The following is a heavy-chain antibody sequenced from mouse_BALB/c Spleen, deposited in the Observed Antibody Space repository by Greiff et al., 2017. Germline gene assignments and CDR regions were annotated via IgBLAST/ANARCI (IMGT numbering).Heavy chain of an antibody. CDR3: TRDDDYDDYAMDY. CDR1: GFTFSSYT. D-gene: IGHD2-4*01. V-gene: IGHV5-6-4*01. CDR2: ISSGGSYT. Sequence: EVQGVESGGGLVKPGGSLKLSCAASGFTFSSYTMSWVRQTPEKRLEWVATISSGGSYTYYPDSVKGRFTISRDNAKNTLYLQMSSLKSEDTAMYYCTRDDDYDDYAMDYWGQGTSVTVSS. J-gene: IGHJ4*01.